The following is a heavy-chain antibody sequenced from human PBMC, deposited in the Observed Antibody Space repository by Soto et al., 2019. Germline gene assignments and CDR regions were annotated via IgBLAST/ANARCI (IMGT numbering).Heavy chain of an antibody. CDR1: GGSFSNNC. CDR3: ATSLWFGTQPEI. D-gene: IGHD3-10*01. V-gene: IGHV4-34*01. CDR2: ISPSGTT. Sequence: PSETLSLTCAVYGGSFSNNCWTWFRQPPGKGLEWIGEISPSGTTKYIPSLKSRGTISVDTSRKQFFLKVTSVSAADTAVYYCATSLWFGTQPEIWGPGTLVTVSS. J-gene: IGHJ4*02.